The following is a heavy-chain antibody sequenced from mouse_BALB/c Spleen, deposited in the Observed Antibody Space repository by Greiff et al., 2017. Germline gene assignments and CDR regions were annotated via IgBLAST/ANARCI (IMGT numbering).Heavy chain of an antibody. CDR1: GYTFTSYW. V-gene: IGHV1-69*02. CDR3: AKGTAFAY. CDR2: IDPSDSYT. D-gene: IGHD1-2*01. J-gene: IGHJ3*01. Sequence: QVQLQQPGAELVKPGSSVKLSCKASGYTFTSYWMHWVKQRPGQGLEWIGEIDPSDSYTNYNQKFKGKATLTVDKSSSTAYMQLSSLTSEDSAVYYCAKGTAFAYWGQGTLVTDSA.